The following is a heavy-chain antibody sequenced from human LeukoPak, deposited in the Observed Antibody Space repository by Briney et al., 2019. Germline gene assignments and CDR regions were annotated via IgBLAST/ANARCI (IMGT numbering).Heavy chain of an antibody. Sequence: GGSLRLSCAASGFTFSSYAMSWVRQAPGKGLEWVSAISGSGGSTYYADSVKGRFTISRDNSKNTLYPQMNSLRAEDTAVYYCARGMATTPDFDYWGQGTLVTVSS. CDR2: ISGSGGST. V-gene: IGHV3-23*01. J-gene: IGHJ4*02. D-gene: IGHD5-12*01. CDR1: GFTFSSYA. CDR3: ARGMATTPDFDY.